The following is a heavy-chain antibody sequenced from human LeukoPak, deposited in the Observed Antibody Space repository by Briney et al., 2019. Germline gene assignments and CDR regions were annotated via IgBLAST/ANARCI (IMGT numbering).Heavy chain of an antibody. CDR2: INAGNGNT. V-gene: IGHV1-3*01. J-gene: IGHJ4*02. CDR1: GCTFTSYA. Sequence: ASVKVSCKASGCTFTSYAMHWVRQAPGQRLEWMGWINAGNGNTKYSQKFQGRVTITRDTSASTAYMELSSLRSEDTAVYYCARGGVYYDSSGYPYYFDYWGQGTLVTVSS. D-gene: IGHD3-22*01. CDR3: ARGGVYYDSSGYPYYFDY.